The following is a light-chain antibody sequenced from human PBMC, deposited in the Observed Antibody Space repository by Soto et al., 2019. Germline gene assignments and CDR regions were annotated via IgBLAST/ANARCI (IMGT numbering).Light chain of an antibody. J-gene: IGLJ3*02. V-gene: IGLV2-14*01. CDR3: SSNTTRRSWV. CDR1: TSDIGDYKY. Sequence: QSALTQPASVSGSPGLSITISCSGPTSDIGDYKYVSWYQQHPGKPPKLMIYEVTNRPSGISGRFSGSKSGNRASLTISGLRAEDEADYYCSSNTTRRSWVFGGGTKLTVL. CDR2: EVT.